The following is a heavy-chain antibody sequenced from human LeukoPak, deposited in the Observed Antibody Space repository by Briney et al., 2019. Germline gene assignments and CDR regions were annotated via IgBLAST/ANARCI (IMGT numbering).Heavy chain of an antibody. V-gene: IGHV3-74*01. CDR1: GFTFSGYW. CDR2: ITGDGSST. J-gene: IGHJ2*01. CDR3: ARDTGWYFDL. Sequence: GGSLRLSCAASGFTFSGYWMHWVRQPPGKGLVWVSRITGDGSSTIYADSVKGRFTISRDNAKNTLYLQMISLRAEDTAVYYCARDTGWYFDLWGRGTLVTVSS. D-gene: IGHD4-17*01.